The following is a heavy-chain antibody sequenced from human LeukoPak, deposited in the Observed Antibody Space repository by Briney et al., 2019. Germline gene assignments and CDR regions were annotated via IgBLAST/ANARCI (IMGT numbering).Heavy chain of an antibody. D-gene: IGHD3-3*01. CDR2: ISAYNGNT. J-gene: IGHJ4*02. CDR1: GYTFTSYG. V-gene: IGHV1-18*01. CDR3: ARDSHHTYYDFWSGYYY. Sequence: ASVKVSCKASGYTFTSYGISWVRQAPGQGLEWMGWISAYNGNTNYAQKLQDRVPMTTDTSTSTAYMELRSLRSDDTAVYYCARDSHHTYYDFWSGYYYWGQGTLVTVSS.